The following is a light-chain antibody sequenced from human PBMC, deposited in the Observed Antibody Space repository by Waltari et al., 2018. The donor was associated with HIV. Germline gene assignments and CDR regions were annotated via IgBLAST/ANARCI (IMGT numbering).Light chain of an antibody. J-gene: IGLJ3*02. CDR3: QSTDSSGISWV. CDR2: KGS. CDR1: ALAKHH. Sequence: SNKLTPPPSVSESPGQTARITCSGDALAKHHAYWDQQKPGQAPLLVIYKGSERPSGIPERVAGASSGTTVTLTISGVQSEDEADYYCQSTDSSGISWVFGGGTKLTVL. V-gene: IGLV3-25*03.